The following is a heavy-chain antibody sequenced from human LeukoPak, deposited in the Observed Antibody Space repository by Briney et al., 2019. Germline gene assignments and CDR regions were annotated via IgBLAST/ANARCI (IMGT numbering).Heavy chain of an antibody. CDR2: ISGSSGST. CDR3: AKGHHYFLYGLVV. Sequence: GGALRLSCAASGFIFSSYALSWVRQAPGKGLEWVSSISGSSGSTYYADSVKGRLSISRDTSKNTLYLQMNSLRAEDTVIYYCAKGHHYFLYGLVVWGQGTTVTVSS. V-gene: IGHV3-23*01. CDR1: GFIFSSYA. J-gene: IGHJ6*02.